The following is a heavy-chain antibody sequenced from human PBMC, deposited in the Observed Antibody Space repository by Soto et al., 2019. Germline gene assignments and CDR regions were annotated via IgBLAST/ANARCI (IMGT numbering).Heavy chain of an antibody. CDR1: GGTFSSYA. Sequence: QVQLVQSGAEVKKPGSSVKVSCKASGGTFSSYAISWVRQAPGQGLEWMGGIIPIFGTANYAQKFQGRVTITADKSTGTAYMELSSLRSEDTAVYYCAGSITMVRGVTPPYYYGMDVWGQGTTVTVSS. J-gene: IGHJ6*02. D-gene: IGHD3-10*01. CDR2: IIPIFGTA. V-gene: IGHV1-69*06. CDR3: AGSITMVRGVTPPYYYGMDV.